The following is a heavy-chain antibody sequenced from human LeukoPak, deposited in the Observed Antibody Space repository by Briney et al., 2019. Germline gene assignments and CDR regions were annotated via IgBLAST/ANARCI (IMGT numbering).Heavy chain of an antibody. CDR2: VDYSGDVT. CDR3: ACYGSGINP. Sequence: GGSLRLSCAASGFTFSNYAMTWVRQAPGKGLEWVSTVDYSGDVTYYADSVKGRFTISRDNAKNSLYLQMNSLRAEDTAVYYCACYGSGINPWGQGTLVTVSS. D-gene: IGHD3-10*01. CDR1: GFTFSNYA. V-gene: IGHV3-23*01. J-gene: IGHJ5*02.